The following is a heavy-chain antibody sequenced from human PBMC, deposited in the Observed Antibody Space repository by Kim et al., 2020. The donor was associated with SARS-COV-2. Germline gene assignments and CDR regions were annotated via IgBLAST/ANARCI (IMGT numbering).Heavy chain of an antibody. D-gene: IGHD3-10*01. Sequence: SETLSLTCAVYGGSFSGYYWSWIRQPPGKGLEWIGEINHSGRTNYNPSLKSRVTISVNTSKNHYSLKLTSVTAADTAVYYCARRLSNTSDSGSHYCDLWGQGTLVTVSS. J-gene: IGHJ4*03. CDR1: GGSFSGYY. CDR2: INHSGRT. V-gene: IGHV4-34*01. CDR3: ARRLSNTSDSGSHYCDL.